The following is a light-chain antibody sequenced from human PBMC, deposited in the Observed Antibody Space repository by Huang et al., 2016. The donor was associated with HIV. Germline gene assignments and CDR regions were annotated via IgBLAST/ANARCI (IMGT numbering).Light chain of an antibody. CDR1: QSVTNY. CDR3: QQRGNWPPVT. J-gene: IGKJ4*01. Sequence: EVVLTQSPATLSLSPGERATLSCRASQSVTNYLAWYQQKPGQPPRLLINDAATRATGVPARVSGSGSGTDFTLTISSLEPEDFAVYYCQQRGNWPPVTFGGGTKVEIK. V-gene: IGKV3-11*01. CDR2: DAA.